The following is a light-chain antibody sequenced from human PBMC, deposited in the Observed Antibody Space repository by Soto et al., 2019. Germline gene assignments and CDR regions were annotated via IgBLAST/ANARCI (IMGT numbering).Light chain of an antibody. Sequence: AIQMTQSPSSLCASVGDRVIITCRASQGIGNELGWYQQKPGKAPKLLIYTASTLQSGVPSRFAGSGSSTDFTLTISSLQPEDFATYYCLQDRSYPRTFGQGTKVEIK. CDR1: QGIGNE. V-gene: IGKV1-6*01. J-gene: IGKJ1*01. CDR3: LQDRSYPRT. CDR2: TAS.